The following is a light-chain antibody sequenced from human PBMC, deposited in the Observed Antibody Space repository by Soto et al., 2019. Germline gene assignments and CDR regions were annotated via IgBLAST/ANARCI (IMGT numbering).Light chain of an antibody. CDR3: QQTNTFPLT. V-gene: IGKV1-5*01. Sequence: EIKMSQSPAALSASVGDRVTITCRASQSISRWLTLYQQKPGKAPKLLIYEASSLESGVPSRFSGSGSETDFTLTISSLQPEDSATYYCQQTNTFPLTFGGRTKV. CDR1: QSISRW. CDR2: EAS. J-gene: IGKJ4*01.